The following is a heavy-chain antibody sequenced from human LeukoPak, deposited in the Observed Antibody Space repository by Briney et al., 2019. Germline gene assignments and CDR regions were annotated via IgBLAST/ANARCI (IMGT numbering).Heavy chain of an antibody. D-gene: IGHD6-19*01. CDR3: ARSSGSGWEGYFDY. J-gene: IGHJ4*02. V-gene: IGHV4-59*01. CDR2: IYYSGST. CDR1: GGSISSYY. Sequence: SETLSLTCTVSGGSISSYYWSWIRQPPGKGLEWIGYIYYSGSTNYNPSLKSRVTISVDTSKNQFTLKLSSVTAADTAVYYCARSSGSGWEGYFDYWGQGTLVTVSS.